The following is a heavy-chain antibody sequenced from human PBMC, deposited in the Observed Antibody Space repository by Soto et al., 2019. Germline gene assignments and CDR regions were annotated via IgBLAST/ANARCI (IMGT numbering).Heavy chain of an antibody. D-gene: IGHD2-2*01. CDR3: ANNCRSTSCFSGGLEH. CDR1: GFTFSSYG. CDR2: ISDDGSNK. Sequence: QVQLVESGGGVVQPGRSLRLSCAAAGFTFSSYGMHWVRQAPGKGLEWVAFISDDGSNKYYADSVKCRCTISRDNSENTLYLLMNRMKAEYTAVYYSANNCRSTSCFSGGLEHWDQGNLVTVSS. J-gene: IGHJ5*02. V-gene: IGHV3-30*18.